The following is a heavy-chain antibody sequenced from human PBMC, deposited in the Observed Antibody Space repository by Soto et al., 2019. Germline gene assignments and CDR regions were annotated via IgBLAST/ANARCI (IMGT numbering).Heavy chain of an antibody. Sequence: VASVKVSCKVSGYTLTELSMHWVRQAPGKGLEWMGGFDPEDGETIYAQKFQGRVTMTEDTSTDTAYMELSSLRSEDTAVYYCATDLGYDSSGYDFDYWGQGTLVTVSS. V-gene: IGHV1-24*01. CDR3: ATDLGYDSSGYDFDY. J-gene: IGHJ4*02. D-gene: IGHD3-22*01. CDR2: FDPEDGET. CDR1: GYTLTELS.